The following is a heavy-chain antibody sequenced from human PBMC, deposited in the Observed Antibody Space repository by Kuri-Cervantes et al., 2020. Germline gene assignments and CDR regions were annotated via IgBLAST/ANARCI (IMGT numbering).Heavy chain of an antibody. CDR3: ARGNRAPSSRKTYYYYYMDV. J-gene: IGHJ6*03. Sequence: ASVKVSCKASGYTFTGYYMHWVRQAPGQGLEWMGWINPNSGGTNYAQKFQGRVTMTRNTSISTAYMELSSLGSEDTAVYYCARGNRAPSSRKTYYYYYMDVWGKGTTVTVSS. D-gene: IGHD6-13*01. CDR1: GYTFTGYY. V-gene: IGHV1-2*02. CDR2: INPNSGGT.